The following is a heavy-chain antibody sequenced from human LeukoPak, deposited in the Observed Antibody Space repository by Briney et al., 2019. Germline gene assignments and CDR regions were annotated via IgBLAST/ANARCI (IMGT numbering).Heavy chain of an antibody. CDR2: INHSGST. V-gene: IGHV4-34*01. Sequence: SETLSLTCAVYGGSFSGYYWSWIRQPPGKGLEWIGEINHSGSTNYNPSLKSRVTISVDTSKNQFSLKLSSVTAADTAVYYCARRRIAARLGYFQHWGQGTLVTVSS. CDR3: ARRRIAARLGYFQH. D-gene: IGHD6-6*01. CDR1: GGSFSGYY. J-gene: IGHJ1*01.